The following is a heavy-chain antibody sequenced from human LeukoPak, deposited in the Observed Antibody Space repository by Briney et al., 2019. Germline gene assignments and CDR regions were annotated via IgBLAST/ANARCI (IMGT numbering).Heavy chain of an antibody. CDR1: GYTFTSYG. V-gene: IGHV1-18*01. D-gene: IGHD2-15*01. CDR3: ARDVDWYFDL. Sequence: ASVKVSCKASGYTFTSYGISWVRQAPGQGLEWMGWISAYNGNTNYAQKLQGRVTMTTDTSTSTAYMELRSLSSDEPAVYYCARDVDWYFDLWGRGTLVTVSS. J-gene: IGHJ2*01. CDR2: ISAYNGNT.